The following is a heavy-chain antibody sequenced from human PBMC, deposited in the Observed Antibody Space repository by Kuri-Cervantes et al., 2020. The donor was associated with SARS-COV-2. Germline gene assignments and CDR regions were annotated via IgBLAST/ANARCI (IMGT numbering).Heavy chain of an antibody. J-gene: IGHJ4*02. D-gene: IGHD3-3*01. V-gene: IGHV3-64D*08. Sequence: GESLQFPCLASGLTFSHYVMHWVRQAPGKGLEYVSAINNDGYYTYYTDSVKGRFIISRDNSKNTLYLQMSSLRAEDTAVYYCVKSLRLLEWLPLDYWGQGTLVTVSS. CDR1: GLTFSHYV. CDR3: VKSLRLLEWLPLDY. CDR2: INNDGYYT.